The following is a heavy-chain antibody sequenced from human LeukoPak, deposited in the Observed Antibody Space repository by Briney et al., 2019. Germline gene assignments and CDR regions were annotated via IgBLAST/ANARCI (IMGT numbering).Heavy chain of an antibody. V-gene: IGHV4-59*01. CDR3: ARDGPSANWFDP. CDR1: GGSISSYY. CDR2: IYYSGST. J-gene: IGHJ5*02. Sequence: PSETLSLTCTVSGGSISSYYWSLIRQPPGKGLEWIGYIYYSGSTNYNPSLKSRVTISVDTSKNQFSLKLSSVTAADTAVYYCARDGPSANWFDPWGQGTLVTVSS.